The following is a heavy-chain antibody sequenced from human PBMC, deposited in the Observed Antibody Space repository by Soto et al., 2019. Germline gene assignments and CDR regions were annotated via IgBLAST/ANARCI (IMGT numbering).Heavy chain of an antibody. Sequence: PGGSLRLSCAASGFTFSSYSMNWVRQAPGKGLEWVSSISSSSSYIYYADSVKGRFTISRDNAKNSLYLQMNSLRAEDTAVYYCARDFYDFWSGYYSNYCGMDVWGQGTTVTVSS. V-gene: IGHV3-21*01. D-gene: IGHD3-3*01. J-gene: IGHJ6*02. CDR2: ISSSSSYI. CDR3: ARDFYDFWSGYYSNYCGMDV. CDR1: GFTFSSYS.